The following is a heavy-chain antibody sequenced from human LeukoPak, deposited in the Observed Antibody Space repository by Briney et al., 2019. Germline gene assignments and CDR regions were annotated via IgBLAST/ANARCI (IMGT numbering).Heavy chain of an antibody. CDR2: IYTSGST. CDR1: GGSISSYY. V-gene: IGHV4-4*07. J-gene: IGHJ6*03. CDR3: ARVAYCSGGSCYLMDV. D-gene: IGHD2-15*01. Sequence: SETLSLTCTVSGGSISSYYWSWIRQPAGKGLEWIGRIYTSGSTNYNPSLKSRVTMSVDTSKNQFSLKLSSVTAADTAVYYCARVAYCSGGSCYLMDVRGKGTTVTVSS.